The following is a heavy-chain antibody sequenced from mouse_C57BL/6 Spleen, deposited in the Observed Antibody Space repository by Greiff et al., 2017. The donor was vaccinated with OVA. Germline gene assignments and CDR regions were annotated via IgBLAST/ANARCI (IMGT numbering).Heavy chain of an antibody. CDR1: GFTFTDYY. D-gene: IGHD2-5*01. Sequence: EVKLVESGGGLVQPGGSLSLSCAASGFTFTDYYMSWVRQPPGKALEWLGFIRNKANGYTTEYSASVKGRFTISRDNSQSILYLQMNALRAEDSATYYCARWGHSNFPYAMDYWGQGTSGTVSS. V-gene: IGHV7-3*01. CDR3: ARWGHSNFPYAMDY. J-gene: IGHJ4*01. CDR2: IRNKANGYTT.